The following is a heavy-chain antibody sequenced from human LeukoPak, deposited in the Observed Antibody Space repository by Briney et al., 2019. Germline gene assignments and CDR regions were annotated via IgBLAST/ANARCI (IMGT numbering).Heavy chain of an antibody. Sequence: GGSLRLSCAASGFTFDDYAMHWVRQAPGKGLEWVSGISWNSGSIGYADSVKGRFTISRDNAKNSLYLQMNSPRAEDTALYYCAKGYCSSTSCYDGYFDYWGQGTLVTVSS. D-gene: IGHD2-2*01. CDR1: GFTFDDYA. V-gene: IGHV3-9*01. J-gene: IGHJ4*02. CDR2: ISWNSGSI. CDR3: AKGYCSSTSCYDGYFDY.